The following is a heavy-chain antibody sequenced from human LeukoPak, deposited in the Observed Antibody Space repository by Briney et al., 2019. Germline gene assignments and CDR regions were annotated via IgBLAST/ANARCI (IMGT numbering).Heavy chain of an antibody. CDR2: ISYDGSNK. CDR3: ARDRDVLRFLEWLRSYYYYGMDV. Sequence: GGSLRLSCAASGFTFSSYAMHWVRQAPGKGLEWVAVISYDGSNKYYADSVKGRFTISRDSSKNTLYLQMNSLRAEDTAVYYCARDRDVLRFLEWLRSYYYYGMDVWGQGTTVTVSS. D-gene: IGHD3-3*01. CDR1: GFTFSSYA. J-gene: IGHJ6*02. V-gene: IGHV3-30*04.